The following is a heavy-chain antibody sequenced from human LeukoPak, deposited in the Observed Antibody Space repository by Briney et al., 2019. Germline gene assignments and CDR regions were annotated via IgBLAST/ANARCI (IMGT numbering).Heavy chain of an antibody. Sequence: GGSLRLSCAASGFTFSSYGMHWVRQAPGKGLEWVALIRYDGSNKYYTDSVKGRFTISRDNSKNTLYLQMNSLRAEDTAVYYCAREMLAAVAAQSWGQGTLVTVSS. CDR2: IRYDGSNK. D-gene: IGHD6-19*01. CDR1: GFTFSSYG. V-gene: IGHV3-30*02. J-gene: IGHJ5*02. CDR3: AREMLAAVAAQS.